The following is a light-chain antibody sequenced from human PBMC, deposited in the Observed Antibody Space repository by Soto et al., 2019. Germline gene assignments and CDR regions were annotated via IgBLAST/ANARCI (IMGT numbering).Light chain of an antibody. CDR2: DAS. Sequence: EIVLTQSPATLSLSPGERATLSCGASQSVSRSYLAWYQQKPGLAPRLIIYDASTRATGIPDRFSGSGSGTDFTLTISRLEPEDFAVYYCQQSGSSPITFGQGTRLVIK. V-gene: IGKV3D-20*01. CDR3: QQSGSSPIT. CDR1: QSVSRSY. J-gene: IGKJ5*01.